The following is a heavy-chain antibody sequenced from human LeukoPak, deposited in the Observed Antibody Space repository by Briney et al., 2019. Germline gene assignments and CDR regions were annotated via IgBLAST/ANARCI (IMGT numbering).Heavy chain of an antibody. D-gene: IGHD3-22*01. CDR3: ARDYYYDSSDAFDI. CDR1: GGSISSGTYY. Sequence: SETLSLTCTVSGGSISSGTYYWSWIRQPAGKGLEWIGRIYTSGSTNYNPSLKSRVTMSVDTSKNQFSLKLSSVTAADTAVYYCARDYYYDSSDAFDIWGQGTMVTVSS. V-gene: IGHV4-61*02. J-gene: IGHJ3*02. CDR2: IYTSGST.